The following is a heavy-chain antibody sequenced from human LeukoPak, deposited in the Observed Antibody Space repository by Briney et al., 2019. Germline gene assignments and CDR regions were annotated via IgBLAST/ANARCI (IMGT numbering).Heavy chain of an antibody. D-gene: IGHD3-16*02. V-gene: IGHV1-69*04. CDR2: IIPILAIA. CDR1: GGTFSSYI. CDR3: ARDLGRLGELSLRWFDP. J-gene: IGHJ5*02. Sequence: ASVKVSCKASGGTFSSYIISWVRQAPRQGLEWMGRIIPILAIAKYAQKFQGRITITADKSTSTAYMELSSLRSEDTAVYYCARDLGRLGELSLRWFDPWGQGTLVTVSS.